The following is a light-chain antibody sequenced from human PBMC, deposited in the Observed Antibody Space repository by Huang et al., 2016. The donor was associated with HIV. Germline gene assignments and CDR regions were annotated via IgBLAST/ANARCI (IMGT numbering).Light chain of an antibody. Sequence: DIQMTQSPSALSASVGDRVTITCRASQSIGTWFAWYQQKPGKPPKLLIYKASTVQGGVPSRFGGGGSGTEFTLTISSLQPDDFATYFCQQYNSYSGKFGQGTKVE. V-gene: IGKV1-5*03. CDR2: KAS. J-gene: IGKJ1*01. CDR3: QQYNSYSGK. CDR1: QSIGTW.